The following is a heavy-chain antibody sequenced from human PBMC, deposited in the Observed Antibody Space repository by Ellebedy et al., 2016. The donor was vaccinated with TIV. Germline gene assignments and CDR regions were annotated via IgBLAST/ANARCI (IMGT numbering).Heavy chain of an antibody. Sequence: SETLSLTXTVSGGSMTNMYWSWIRQPPGKGLEWIGYIYYTGSTNYSPSLKSRVTISVDTSKNQFSLKLSSVTAADTAVYYCARGVGATVFDYWGQGTLVTVSS. CDR2: IYYTGST. CDR1: GGSMTNMY. CDR3: ARGVGATVFDY. J-gene: IGHJ4*02. D-gene: IGHD1-26*01. V-gene: IGHV4-59*12.